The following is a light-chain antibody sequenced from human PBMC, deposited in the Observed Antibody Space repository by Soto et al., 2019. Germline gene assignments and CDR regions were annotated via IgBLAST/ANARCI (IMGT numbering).Light chain of an antibody. J-gene: IGKJ4*01. CDR2: KAS. CDR1: QSISTW. CDR3: QQYNTYPLT. V-gene: IGKV1-5*03. Sequence: DIQMTQSPSALSASVGDIATITCRASQSISTWLAWYQQKPGKAPKLLIYKASSLEGGVPSRFSGSGSGTEFNITISSLQPDDFATYYCQQYNTYPLTFGGGTTVDTK.